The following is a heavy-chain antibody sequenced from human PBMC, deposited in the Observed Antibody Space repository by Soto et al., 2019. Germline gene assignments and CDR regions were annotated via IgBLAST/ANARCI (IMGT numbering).Heavy chain of an antibody. Sequence: EVQLVESGGGLVKPGGSLRLSCAASEFTFSNYAMSWVRQAPGKGLEWVSYISSSSNHIYYADSVKGRFTVSRDNAKNALHLQRNSLRTEDTAVDDCARERAKYYYGSGRSLGCWGQGTLVTVSS. CDR2: ISSSSNHI. CDR1: EFTFSNYA. J-gene: IGHJ4*02. D-gene: IGHD3-10*01. V-gene: IGHV3-21*01. CDR3: ARERAKYYYGSGRSLGC.